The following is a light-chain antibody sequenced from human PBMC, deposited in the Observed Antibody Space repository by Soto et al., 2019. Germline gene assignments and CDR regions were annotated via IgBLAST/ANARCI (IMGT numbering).Light chain of an antibody. CDR1: QSISGW. CDR3: QQYNSYPLT. J-gene: IGKJ4*01. V-gene: IGKV1-5*03. CDR2: KAS. Sequence: DIQMTQSPSSLCGSVGDRVTMTCRASQSISGWLAWYQQKPGKAPKLLIYKASSLEGGVPSRFSGSGSGTEFTLTISSLQPDDFATYHCQQYNSYPLTFGGGTTGDIK.